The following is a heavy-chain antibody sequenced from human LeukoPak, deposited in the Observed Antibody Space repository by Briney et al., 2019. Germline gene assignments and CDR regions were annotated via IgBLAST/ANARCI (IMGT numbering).Heavy chain of an antibody. V-gene: IGHV4-39*07. CDR3: ARQVAGASRPYYFDY. Sequence: SETLSLACTVSGGSISSSSYYWGRIRQPPGKGMEGIGSIYYSGSTYYNPSLKSRVTISVDTSKNQFSLKLSSVTAADTAVYYCARQVAGASRPYYFDYWGQGTLVTVSS. J-gene: IGHJ4*02. CDR1: GGSISSSSYY. D-gene: IGHD6-19*01. CDR2: IYYSGST.